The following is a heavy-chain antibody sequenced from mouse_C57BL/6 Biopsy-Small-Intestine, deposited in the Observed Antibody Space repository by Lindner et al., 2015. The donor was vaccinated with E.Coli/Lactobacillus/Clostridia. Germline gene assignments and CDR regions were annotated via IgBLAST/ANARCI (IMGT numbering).Heavy chain of an antibody. CDR1: GYTFTGYW. Sequence: VQLQESGAELMKPGASVKLSCKATGYTFTGYWIEWVKQRPGRGLEWIGEILPGSGSPRYSEKFKGKATFTADTSSNTAYMQVSSLTTEDSAIYYCAREGDYDYDVVDYWGQGTTLTVSS. CDR3: AREGDYDYDVVDY. V-gene: IGHV1-9*01. D-gene: IGHD2-4*01. CDR2: ILPGSGSP. J-gene: IGHJ2*01.